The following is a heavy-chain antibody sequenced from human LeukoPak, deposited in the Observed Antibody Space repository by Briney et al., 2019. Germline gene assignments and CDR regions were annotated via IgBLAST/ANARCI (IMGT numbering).Heavy chain of an antibody. D-gene: IGHD3-22*01. CDR2: INPNSGGT. CDR3: ARGLPSSGYYYGRNWFDP. CDR1: GYTFTGYY. J-gene: IGHJ5*02. Sequence: APVKVSCKASGYTFTGYYMHWVRQAPGQGLEWMGWINPNSGGTNYAQKFQGRVTMTRDTSISTAYMELSRLRSDDTAVYYCARGLPSSGYYYGRNWFDPWGQGTLVTVSS. V-gene: IGHV1-2*02.